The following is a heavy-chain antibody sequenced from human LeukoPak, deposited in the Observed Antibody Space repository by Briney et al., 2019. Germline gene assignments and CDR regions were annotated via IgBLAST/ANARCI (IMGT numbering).Heavy chain of an antibody. J-gene: IGHJ4*02. Sequence: WVTLSLTCAVYGGSFSGYYWSWIRQPPGKGLEWIGEINHSGSTNYNPSLKSRVTISVDTSKNQFSLKLSSVTAADTAVYYCARGRAWLRSSPIDYWGQGTLVTVSS. D-gene: IGHD5-12*01. CDR1: GGSFSGYY. V-gene: IGHV4-34*01. CDR2: INHSGST. CDR3: ARGRAWLRSSPIDY.